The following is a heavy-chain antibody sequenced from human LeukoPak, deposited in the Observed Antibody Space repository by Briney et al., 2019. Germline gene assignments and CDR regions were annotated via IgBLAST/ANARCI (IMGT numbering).Heavy chain of an antibody. J-gene: IGHJ6*03. D-gene: IGHD6-19*01. Sequence: PGGSLRLSCAASGFTFSSYEMNWVRQAPGKGLEWVSYISSSGSTIYYADSVKGRFTISRDNSKNTLYLQMNSLRAEDTAVYYCAKEGSGVGYYMDVWGKGTTVTVSS. CDR1: GFTFSSYE. CDR2: ISSSGSTI. V-gene: IGHV3-48*03. CDR3: AKEGSGVGYYMDV.